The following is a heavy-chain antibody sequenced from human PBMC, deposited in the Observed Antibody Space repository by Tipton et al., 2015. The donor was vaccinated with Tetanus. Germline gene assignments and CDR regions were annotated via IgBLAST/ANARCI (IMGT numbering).Heavy chain of an antibody. V-gene: IGHV4-31*03. CDR3: ARVLGYCSGGSCYSANYGMDV. J-gene: IGHJ6*02. Sequence: TLSLTCTVSGGSTSSGGYYWSWIRQHPGKGLEWIGYIYYSGSTYYNPSLKSRVTISVDTSKNQFSLKLSSVTAADTAVYYCARVLGYCSGGSCYSANYGMDVWGQGTTVTVSS. D-gene: IGHD2-15*01. CDR1: GGSTSSGGYY. CDR2: IYYSGST.